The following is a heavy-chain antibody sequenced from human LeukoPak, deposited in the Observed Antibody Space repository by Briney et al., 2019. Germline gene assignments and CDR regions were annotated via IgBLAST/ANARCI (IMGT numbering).Heavy chain of an antibody. CDR3: ARGGDGYNYVNYFDY. CDR1: GGSISSYY. CDR2: IYYSGST. D-gene: IGHD5-24*01. Sequence: SETLSLTCTVSGGSISSYYWSSIRQPPAKGLEWIGYIYYSGSTNYNPSLKSRVTISVDTSKNPFSLKLSSVTAADTAGDYCARGGDGYNYVNYFDYWGQGTLVTVSS. J-gene: IGHJ4*02. V-gene: IGHV4-59*01.